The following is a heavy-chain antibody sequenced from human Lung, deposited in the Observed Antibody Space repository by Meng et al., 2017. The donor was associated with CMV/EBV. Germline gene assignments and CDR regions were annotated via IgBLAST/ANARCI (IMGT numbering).Heavy chain of an antibody. Sequence: GGSXRLXCAASGFTFSTYSMNWVRQAPGKGLEWVSSISSSGTYIYYIDSVKGRFTISRDNAQNSLYLQMNSLRAEDAAVYYCARDVSPRSSAYFGIYYFYALHVWXQGTXVTVSS. CDR1: GFTFSTYS. CDR2: ISSSGTYI. V-gene: IGHV3-21*01. CDR3: ARDVSPRSSAYFGIYYFYALHV. D-gene: IGHD2/OR15-2a*01. J-gene: IGHJ6*02.